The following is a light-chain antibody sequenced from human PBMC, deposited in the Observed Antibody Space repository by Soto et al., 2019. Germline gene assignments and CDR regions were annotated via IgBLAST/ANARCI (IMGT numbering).Light chain of an antibody. CDR2: GTS. Sequence: EVEMTQTPATMSVSPGAGSTLSCKAGESISSNLAWYQQKAGQPPRLLXFGTSSRATGFPARFSGSGSGTEFNLTISSLQSEHFGVYYCQQYNNWPRATFGGRTKGGYQ. J-gene: IGKJ4*01. CDR1: ESISSN. V-gene: IGKV3-15*01. CDR3: QQYNNWPRAT.